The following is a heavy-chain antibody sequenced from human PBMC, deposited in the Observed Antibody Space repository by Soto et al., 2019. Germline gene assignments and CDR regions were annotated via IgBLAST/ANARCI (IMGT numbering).Heavy chain of an antibody. D-gene: IGHD3-3*02. Sequence: GGSLRLSCAASGFTFSSYAMSWVRQAPGKGLEWVAVIWYDGSNKYYADSVKGRFTISRDNSKNTLYLQMNSLRAEDTAVYYCARGISSSEFYYYYGMDVWGQGTTVTVSS. V-gene: IGHV3-33*08. CDR1: GFTFSSYA. J-gene: IGHJ6*02. CDR2: IWYDGSNK. CDR3: ARGISSSEFYYYYGMDV.